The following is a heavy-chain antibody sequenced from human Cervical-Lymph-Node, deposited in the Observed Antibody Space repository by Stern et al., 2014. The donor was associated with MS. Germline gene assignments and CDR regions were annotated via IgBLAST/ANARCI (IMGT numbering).Heavy chain of an antibody. D-gene: IGHD2-15*01. CDR3: ARGIVTNRPAATLHNLFDH. J-gene: IGHJ5*02. CDR2: IIPIVGLP. CDR1: GGTFSSSYA. Sequence: VQLVQSGAEVKKPASSVKVSCKASGGTFSSSYAVSWVRQAPGQGLEWVGRIIPIVGLPNYAQKFQTRLTITADKSTSTVYMELSSLTSEDTAVYYCARGIVTNRPAATLHNLFDHWGQGTLVTVSS. V-gene: IGHV1-69*09.